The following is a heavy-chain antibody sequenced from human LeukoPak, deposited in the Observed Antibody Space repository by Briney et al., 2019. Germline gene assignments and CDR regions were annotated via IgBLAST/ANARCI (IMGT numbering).Heavy chain of an antibody. J-gene: IGHJ3*02. D-gene: IGHD6-25*01. CDR3: ARVLTVRSGGYDAFDI. CDR1: GFTFSSYD. V-gene: IGHV3-13*01. CDR2: IDTAGDT. Sequence: PGGSLRLSCAASGFTFSSYDMHWVRQAPGKGLEWVSAIDTAGDTYYPGSVKGRFTISRENAKNSLYLQINSLRAGDTAVYYCARVLTVRSGGYDAFDIWGQGTMVTVSS.